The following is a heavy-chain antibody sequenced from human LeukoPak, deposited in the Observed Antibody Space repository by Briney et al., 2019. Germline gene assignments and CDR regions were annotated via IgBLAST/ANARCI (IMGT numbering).Heavy chain of an antibody. CDR3: AKEPQGGSGTYFDY. CDR2: ISGSGDST. CDR1: GFTFSSYA. Sequence: GGSLRLSCAGSGFTFSSYAMTWVRQAPGKGLEWVSGISGSGDSTYYADSVKGRFTISRDNSKNTLYLQVNSLRAEDTAVYYCAKEPQGGSGTYFDYWGQGTLVTVSS. V-gene: IGHV3-23*01. J-gene: IGHJ4*02. D-gene: IGHD3-10*01.